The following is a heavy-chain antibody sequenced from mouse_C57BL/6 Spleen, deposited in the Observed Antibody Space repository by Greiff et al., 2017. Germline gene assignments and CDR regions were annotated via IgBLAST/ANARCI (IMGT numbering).Heavy chain of an antibody. Sequence: EVKLVESGPGLVKPSQSLSLTCSVTGYSITSGYYWNWIRQFPGNKLEWMGYISYDGSNNYNPSLKNRISITRDTSKNQFFLKLNSVTTEDTATYYCAREGTTVRAMDYWGQGTSVTVSS. CDR3: AREGTTVRAMDY. V-gene: IGHV3-6*01. CDR1: GYSITSGYY. CDR2: ISYDGSN. D-gene: IGHD1-1*01. J-gene: IGHJ4*01.